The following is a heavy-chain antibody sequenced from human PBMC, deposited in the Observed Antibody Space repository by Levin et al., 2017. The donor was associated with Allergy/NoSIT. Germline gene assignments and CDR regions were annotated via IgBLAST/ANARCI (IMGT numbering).Heavy chain of an antibody. J-gene: IGHJ3*02. D-gene: IGHD5-24*01. CDR3: AGMKRNFDQGFGM. V-gene: IGHV3-48*02. CDR1: GVAFSSYS. Sequence: GGSLRLSCVASGVAFSSYSMNWVRQAPGKGLEWISYISSSSSSIDYADSVKGRFTISRDNAKNSPFLQMNSLRDEHTAVHFRAGMKRNFDQGFGMWGQGTMVAVSS. CDR2: ISSSSSSI.